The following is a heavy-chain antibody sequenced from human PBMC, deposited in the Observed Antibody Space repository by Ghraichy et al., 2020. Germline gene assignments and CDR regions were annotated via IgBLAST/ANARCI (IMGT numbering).Heavy chain of an antibody. CDR2: ISGSGGST. CDR1: GFTFSSYA. D-gene: IGHD6-13*01. CDR3: AKDRGHPLRGVYWFDP. V-gene: IGHV3-23*01. J-gene: IGHJ5*02. Sequence: GGSLRLSCAASGFTFSSYAMSWVRQAPGKGLEWVSAISGSGGSTYYADSVNGRFTISRDNSKNTLYLQMNSLRAEDTAVYYCAKDRGHPLRGVYWFDPWGQGTLVTVSS.